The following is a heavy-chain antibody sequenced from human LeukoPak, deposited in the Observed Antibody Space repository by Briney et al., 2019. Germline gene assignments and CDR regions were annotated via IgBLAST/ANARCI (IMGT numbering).Heavy chain of an antibody. CDR1: GFTFSSYS. CDR3: AREVGVRTPGYSSSWNNWFDP. CDR2: ISSSNSYI. Sequence: PGGSLRLSCAASGFTFSSYSMNWVRQAPGKGLEWVSSISSSNSYIYYADSVKGRFTISRDNAKNSLYLQMNSLRAEDTAVYYCAREVGVRTPGYSSSWNNWFDPWGQGTLVTVSS. J-gene: IGHJ5*02. V-gene: IGHV3-21*01. D-gene: IGHD6-13*01.